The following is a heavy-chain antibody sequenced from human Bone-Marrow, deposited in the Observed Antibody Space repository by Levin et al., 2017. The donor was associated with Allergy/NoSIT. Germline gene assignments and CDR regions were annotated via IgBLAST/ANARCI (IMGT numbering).Heavy chain of an antibody. J-gene: IGHJ3*02. CDR3: ARMTTVTSWAFDI. V-gene: IGHV4-30-2*01. CDR2: IYHSGST. D-gene: IGHD4-11*01. Sequence: SQTLSLTCAVSGGSISSGGYSWSWNRQPPGKGLEWIGYIYHSGSTYYNPSLKSRVTISVDRSKNQFSLKLSSVTAADTAVYYCARMTTVTSWAFDIWGQGTMVTVSS. CDR1: GGSISSGGYS.